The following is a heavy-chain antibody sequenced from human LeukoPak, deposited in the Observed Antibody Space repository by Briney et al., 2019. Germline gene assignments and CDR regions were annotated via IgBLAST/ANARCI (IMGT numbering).Heavy chain of an antibody. Sequence: GGSLRLSCAASGFTFSSYGMHWVRQAPGKGLEWVAVIRYDGSNKYYADSVKGRFTISRDNSKNTLYLQMNSLRAEDTAVYYCARARSGYYMDVWGKGTTVTVSS. CDR1: GFTFSSYG. CDR3: ARARSGYYMDV. J-gene: IGHJ6*03. CDR2: IRYDGSNK. V-gene: IGHV3-30*02. D-gene: IGHD3-22*01.